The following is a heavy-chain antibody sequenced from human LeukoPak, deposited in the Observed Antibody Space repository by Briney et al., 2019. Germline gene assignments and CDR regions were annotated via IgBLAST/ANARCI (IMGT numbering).Heavy chain of an antibody. CDR2: ISGSSSDI. V-gene: IGHV3-21*01. CDR1: GFTFSSFT. CDR3: ARNRPPDV. J-gene: IGHJ6*02. D-gene: IGHD1-14*01. Sequence: MAEGSLRLSCTASGFTFSSFTMNWVRQAPGKGLEWVSSISGSSSDIYYADSVKGRFTISRDNAENSLFLQMNSLRAEDTAVYYCARNRPPDVWGQGTTVTVSS.